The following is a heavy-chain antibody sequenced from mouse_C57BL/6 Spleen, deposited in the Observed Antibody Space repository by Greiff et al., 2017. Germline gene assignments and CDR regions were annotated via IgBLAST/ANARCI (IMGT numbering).Heavy chain of an antibody. CDR1: GFTFSDYG. CDR3: APDYYGSDWYFDV. V-gene: IGHV5-17*01. CDR2: ISSGSSTI. D-gene: IGHD1-1*01. Sequence: EVHLVESGGGLVKPGGSLKLSCAASGFTFSDYGMHWVRQAPEKGLEWVAYISSGSSTIYYADTVKGRFTISRDNAKNTLFLQMTSLRSEDTAMYYCAPDYYGSDWYFDVWGTGTTVTVSS. J-gene: IGHJ1*03.